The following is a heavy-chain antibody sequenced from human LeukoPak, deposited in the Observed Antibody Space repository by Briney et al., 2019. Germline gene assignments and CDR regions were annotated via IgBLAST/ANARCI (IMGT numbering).Heavy chain of an antibody. V-gene: IGHV4-34*01. Sequence: SETLSLTCAVYGGSFSGYYWSWIRQPPGKGLEWMGEINHSGSTNYNPSLKSRVTIPVDTSNNQFSLNLSSVTAADTAVYYCARASRRHYYDSSGCLDYWGQGTLVTVSS. D-gene: IGHD3-22*01. CDR1: GGSFSGYY. J-gene: IGHJ4*02. CDR3: ARASRRHYYDSSGCLDY. CDR2: INHSGST.